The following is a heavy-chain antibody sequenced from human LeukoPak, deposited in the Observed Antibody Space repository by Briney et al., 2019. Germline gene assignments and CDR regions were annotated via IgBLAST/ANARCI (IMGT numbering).Heavy chain of an antibody. V-gene: IGHV1-69*13. Sequence: SVKVSCNASGRTFSGYAINWVRQAPGQGLEWMGGIIPIFATANYAQKSQGRVAFTADESTSTAYMELSSLRSEDTAVYYCARGTYYYDSGVDGGFDIWGQGTMVTVSS. CDR1: GRTFSGYA. CDR2: IIPIFATA. J-gene: IGHJ3*02. D-gene: IGHD3-22*01. CDR3: ARGTYYYDSGVDGGFDI.